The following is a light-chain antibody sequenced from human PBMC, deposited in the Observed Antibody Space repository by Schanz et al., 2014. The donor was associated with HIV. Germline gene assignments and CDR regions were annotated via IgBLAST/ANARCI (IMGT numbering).Light chain of an antibody. CDR2: EVS. Sequence: QSVLTQPASASGSPGQSVTISCTGTSSDVGGYNYVSWYQQHPGKAPKLMIYEVSKRPSGVPNRFSGSKSGNTASLTVSGLQVGEEADYYGSSYAGSNNLVVFGGGTKLTVL. J-gene: IGLJ2*01. CDR1: SSDVGGYNY. V-gene: IGLV2-8*01. CDR3: SSYAGSNNLVV.